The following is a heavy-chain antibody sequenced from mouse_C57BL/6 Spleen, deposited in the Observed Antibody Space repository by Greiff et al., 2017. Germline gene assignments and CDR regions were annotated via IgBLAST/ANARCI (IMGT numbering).Heavy chain of an antibody. CDR3: AREEAQARDYYAMDY. CDR1: GYTFTSYW. D-gene: IGHD3-2*02. V-gene: IGHV1-59*01. CDR2: IDPSDSYT. Sequence: QVQLQQPGAELVRPGTSVKLSCKASGYTFTSYWMHWVKQRPGQGLEWIGVIDPSDSYTNYNQKFKGKATLTVDTSSSTAYMQLSSLTSEDSAVYYCAREEAQARDYYAMDYWGQGTSVTVSS. J-gene: IGHJ4*01.